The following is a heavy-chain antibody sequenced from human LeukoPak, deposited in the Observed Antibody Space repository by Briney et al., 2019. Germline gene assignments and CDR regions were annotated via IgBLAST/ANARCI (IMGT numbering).Heavy chain of an antibody. CDR1: GYTFTSYY. J-gene: IGHJ6*03. V-gene: IGHV1-46*01. Sequence: ASVKVSCKASGYTFTSYYMHWVRQAPGQGLEWMGIINPSGGSTSYAQKFQGRVTMTRDTSISTAYMELSRLRSDDTAVYYCARTSYCSSTSCSWDYYYYYMDVWGKGTTVTVSS. CDR3: ARTSYCSSTSCSWDYYYYYMDV. CDR2: INPSGGST. D-gene: IGHD2-2*01.